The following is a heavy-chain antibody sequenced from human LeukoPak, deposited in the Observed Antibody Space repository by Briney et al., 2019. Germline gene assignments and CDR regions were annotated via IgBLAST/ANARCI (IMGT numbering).Heavy chain of an antibody. V-gene: IGHV7-4-1*01. CDR2: INTNTGNP. CDR3: ARGSRANGYCSGGSCYSGGYYYGMDV. Sequence: ASVKVSCKASGYTFTSYAMNWVRQAPGQGLEWMVWINTNTGNPTYAPGFTGRFVFSLDTSVSTAYLQICSLKAEDTAVYYCARGSRANGYCSGGSCYSGGYYYGMDVWGKGTTVTVSS. D-gene: IGHD2-15*01. CDR1: GYTFTSYA. J-gene: IGHJ6*04.